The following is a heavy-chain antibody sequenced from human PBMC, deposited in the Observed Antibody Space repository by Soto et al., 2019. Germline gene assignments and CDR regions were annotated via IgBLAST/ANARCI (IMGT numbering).Heavy chain of an antibody. Sequence: QAQLVESGVGVVQPGTSLRLSCAASGFTFSSYGMHWVRQAPGKGLEWVALISYDGNNIHYANSVKGRFTISRENSKNTLYLQMNSLRGEDTAEYYCATARIVVSGFLFGYGMDGLDQGTTVIVS. J-gene: IGHJ6*02. CDR2: ISYDGNNI. V-gene: IGHV3-30*03. D-gene: IGHD6-19*01. CDR3: ATARIVVSGFLFGYGMDG. CDR1: GFTFSSYG.